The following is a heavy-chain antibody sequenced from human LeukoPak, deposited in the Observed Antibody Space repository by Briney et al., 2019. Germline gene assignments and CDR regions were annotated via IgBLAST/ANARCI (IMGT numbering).Heavy chain of an antibody. CDR1: GYTFTGYY. CDR2: INPNSGGT. D-gene: IGHD1-26*01. V-gene: IGHV1-2*02. Sequence: ASVKVSCKASGYTFTGYYMHWVRQAPGQGLEWMGWINPNSGGTNYAQKSQGRVTMTRDTSISTAYMELSRLRSDDTAVYYCARGPIVGASQYYYFDYWGQGTLVTVSS. J-gene: IGHJ4*02. CDR3: ARGPIVGASQYYYFDY.